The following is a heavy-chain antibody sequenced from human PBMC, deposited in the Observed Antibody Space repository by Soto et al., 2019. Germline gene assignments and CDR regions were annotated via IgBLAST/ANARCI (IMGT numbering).Heavy chain of an antibody. D-gene: IGHD7-27*01. V-gene: IGHV4-39*01. J-gene: IGHJ4*02. Sequence: SETLCLTCTVSGGSISSSSYYWGWIRQPPGKGLEWIGSIYYSGSTYYNPSLKSRVTISVDTSKNQFSLKLSSVTAADTAVYYCARGWGRIFDYWGQGTLVTVSS. CDR1: GGSISSSSYY. CDR2: IYYSGST. CDR3: ARGWGRIFDY.